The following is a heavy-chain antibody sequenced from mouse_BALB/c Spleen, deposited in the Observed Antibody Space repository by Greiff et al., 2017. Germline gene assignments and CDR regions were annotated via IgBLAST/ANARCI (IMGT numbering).Heavy chain of an antibody. D-gene: IGHD1-2*01. J-gene: IGHJ3*01. CDR1: GYTFTDYA. CDR3: ALLRPSAY. CDR2: ISTYYGDA. Sequence: QVQLKQSGAELVRPGVSVKISCKGSGYTFTDYAMHWVKQSHAKSLEWIGVISTYYGDASYNQKFKGKATMTVDKSSSTAYMELARLTSEDSAIYYCALLRPSAYWGQGTLVTVSA. V-gene: IGHV1S137*01.